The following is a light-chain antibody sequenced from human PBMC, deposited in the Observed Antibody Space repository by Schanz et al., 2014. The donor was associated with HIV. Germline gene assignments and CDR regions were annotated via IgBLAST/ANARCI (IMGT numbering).Light chain of an antibody. CDR1: YIGSKS. J-gene: IGLJ2*01. V-gene: IGLV3-21*01. CDR3: QSHDSDLSAIVV. CDR2: QDS. Sequence: SYELTQPPSVSVAPGKTARITCGGNYIGSKSVHWYQQRPGQSPVLVIYQDSKRPSGVPDRFSGSKSGTSASLAISGLQSEDEADYYCQSHDSDLSAIVVFGGGTKLTVL.